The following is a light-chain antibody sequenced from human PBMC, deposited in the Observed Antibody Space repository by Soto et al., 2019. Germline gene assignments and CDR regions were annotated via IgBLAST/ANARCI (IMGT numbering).Light chain of an antibody. Sequence: QSALTQAASVSESPGQSISLSCTGTSGDIGSYNRVSWYQQHPGKAPKLIIYEVTDRPSGVSNRFSGSKSGNTASLTISGLQAEDEAEYYCSSYTNINTRACVFGTGTKLTVL. V-gene: IGLV2-14*01. CDR1: SGDIGSYNR. CDR3: SSYTNINTRACV. CDR2: EVT. J-gene: IGLJ1*01.